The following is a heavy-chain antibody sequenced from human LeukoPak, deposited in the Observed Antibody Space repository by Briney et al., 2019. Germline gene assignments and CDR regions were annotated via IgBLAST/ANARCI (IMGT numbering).Heavy chain of an antibody. V-gene: IGHV3-7*01. J-gene: IGHJ5*02. Sequence: GGSLRLSCAASGFTFSSYWMSWVRQAPGKGLEWVANIKQDGSEKYYVDSVKGRFTISRDNAKNSLYLQMNSLRAEDTAVYYCARDRAPKYQLLLRWFDPWGQGTLVTVSS. CDR2: IKQDGSEK. D-gene: IGHD2-2*01. CDR3: ARDRAPKYQLLLRWFDP. CDR1: GFTFSSYW.